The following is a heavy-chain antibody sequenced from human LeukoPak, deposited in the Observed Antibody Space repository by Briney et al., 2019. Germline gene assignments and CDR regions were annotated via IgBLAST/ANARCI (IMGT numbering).Heavy chain of an antibody. CDR2: IKKDGSEK. CDR3: AKGLSIVGATFDY. J-gene: IGHJ4*02. D-gene: IGHD1-26*01. V-gene: IGHV3-7*01. Sequence: PGGSLRLSCAASGFTFSSYWMTWVRQAPGKGLEWVANIKKDGSEKYYVDSVKGRFTISRDNSKNTLYLQMNSLRAEDTAVYYCAKGLSIVGATFDYWGQGTLVTVSS. CDR1: GFTFSSYW.